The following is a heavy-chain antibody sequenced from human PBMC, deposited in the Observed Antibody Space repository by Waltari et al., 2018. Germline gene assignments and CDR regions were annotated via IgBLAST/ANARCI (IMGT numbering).Heavy chain of an antibody. CDR3: ARHWKKSGYRFDP. V-gene: IGHV4-39*01. J-gene: IGHJ5*02. Sequence: YWGWIRQSPGKGLEWIGSIYYSGSTYYHPTLKSRVTISGDTSKNQFSLKLSSVTAADTAVYYCARHWKKSGYRFDPWGKGTLVTVSS. CDR2: IYYSGST. CDR1: Y. D-gene: IGHD5-12*01.